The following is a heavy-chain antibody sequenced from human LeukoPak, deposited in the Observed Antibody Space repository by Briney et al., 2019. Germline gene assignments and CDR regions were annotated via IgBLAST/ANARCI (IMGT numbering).Heavy chain of an antibody. CDR3: ARQRTSENWFDS. Sequence: GESLKISCKASGYSFSNSWIGWVRQMPGKGLEWMGIIYPGDSHTIYSLSLQGQITISADKSITTAYLQWSSLEASDTAMYYCARQRTSENWFDSWGQGTPVTVSS. V-gene: IGHV5-51*01. J-gene: IGHJ5*01. CDR2: IYPGDSHT. CDR1: GYSFSNSW. D-gene: IGHD1-14*01.